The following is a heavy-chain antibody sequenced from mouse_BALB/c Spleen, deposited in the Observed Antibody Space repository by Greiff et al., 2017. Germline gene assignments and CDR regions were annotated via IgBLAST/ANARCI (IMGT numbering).Heavy chain of an antibody. D-gene: IGHD1-1*01. J-gene: IGHJ3*01. V-gene: IGHV1-80*01. CDR2: IYPGDGDT. CDR1: GYAFSSYW. Sequence: VHLVESGAELVRPGSSVKISCKASGYAFSSYWMNWVKQRPGQGLEWIGQIYPGDGDTNYNGKFKGKATLTADKSSSTAYMQLSSLTSEDSAVYFCARPLYYYGSNAWFAYWGQGTLVTVSA. CDR3: ARPLYYYGSNAWFAY.